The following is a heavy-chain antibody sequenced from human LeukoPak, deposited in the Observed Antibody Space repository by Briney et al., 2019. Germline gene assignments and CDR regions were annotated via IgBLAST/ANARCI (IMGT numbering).Heavy chain of an antibody. V-gene: IGHV1-18*01. J-gene: IGHJ4*02. Sequence: ASVKVSCKASGYTFTSYGISWVRQAPGQGLEWMGWISAYNGNTNYAQKLQGRVTMTTDTSTSTAYVELRSLRSDDTAVYYCARDRNLYYDILTGFDYWGQGTLVTVSS. CDR3: ARDRNLYYDILTGFDY. CDR2: ISAYNGNT. CDR1: GYTFTSYG. D-gene: IGHD3-9*01.